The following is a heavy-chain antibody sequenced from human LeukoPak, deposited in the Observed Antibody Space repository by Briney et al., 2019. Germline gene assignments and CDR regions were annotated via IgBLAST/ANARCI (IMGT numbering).Heavy chain of an antibody. CDR2: IIPVSGTT. Sequence: SVKVSCKASRGTLSNHAVSWVRHAPGQGLEWMGRIIPVSGTTNYAQKIQGRVTITTDESTSTVYMDLSSLRSEDTAVYFCARSVNWGSPHYWYFDLWGRGTLVAVSS. V-gene: IGHV1-69*05. CDR1: RGTLSNHA. J-gene: IGHJ2*01. CDR3: ARSVNWGSPHYWYFDL. D-gene: IGHD7-27*01.